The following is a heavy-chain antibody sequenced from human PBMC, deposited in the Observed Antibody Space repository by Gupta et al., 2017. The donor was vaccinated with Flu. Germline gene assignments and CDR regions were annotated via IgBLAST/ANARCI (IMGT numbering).Heavy chain of an antibody. CDR1: GFTYDDYS. V-gene: IGHV3-9*01. D-gene: IGHD5-12*01. Sequence: EVQLVESGGGLVQPGGSLRLSCGAPGFTYDDYSMPWVRQAPGKGLEWVSGISWNSNSMGYGDSVKGRFTISRDNAKNSVYLQMDSLRPEDTAVYYCARDIYSGYEAGGLDYWGQGTPVTVSS. CDR2: ISWNSNSM. J-gene: IGHJ4*02. CDR3: ARDIYSGYEAGGLDY.